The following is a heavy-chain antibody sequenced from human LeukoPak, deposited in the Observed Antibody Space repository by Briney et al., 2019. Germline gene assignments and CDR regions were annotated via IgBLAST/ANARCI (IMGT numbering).Heavy chain of an antibody. CDR3: ARQGGYSSIFYDY. Sequence: GESLKISCKGSGYSFTTYWIGWVRQMPGKGLDGRGIINPGDADTRYSPSFQGQVTITADRSISTGCLQWSSLKASDTAMYYCARQGGYSSIFYDYWGQGTLVTVSS. J-gene: IGHJ4*02. CDR2: INPGDADT. V-gene: IGHV5-51*01. CDR1: GYSFTTYW. D-gene: IGHD5-18*01.